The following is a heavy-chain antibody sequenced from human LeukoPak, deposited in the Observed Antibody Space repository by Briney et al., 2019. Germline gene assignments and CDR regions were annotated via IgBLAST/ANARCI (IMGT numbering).Heavy chain of an antibody. CDR1: GYSFTSYW. J-gene: IGHJ4*02. Sequence: GESLKISCKGSGYSFTSYWIGWVRQMPGRGLEWMGIIYPGDSDTRYSPSFQGQVTISADKSISTAYLQWSSLKASDTAMYYCARHQVAAGWDIDYWGQGTLVTVSS. D-gene: IGHD6-13*01. CDR2: IYPGDSDT. CDR3: ARHQVAAGWDIDY. V-gene: IGHV5-51*01.